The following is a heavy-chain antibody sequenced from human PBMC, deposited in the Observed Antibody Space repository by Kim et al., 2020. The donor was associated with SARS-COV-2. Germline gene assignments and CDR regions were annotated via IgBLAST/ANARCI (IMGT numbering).Heavy chain of an antibody. CDR1: GYSFSTHW. CDR2: IYPGDSDT. D-gene: IGHD5-12*01. V-gene: IGHV5-51*01. J-gene: IGHJ3*02. CDR3: ARRGIEMARIGPAAFDI. Sequence: GESLKISCKGSGYSFSTHWIGWVRQMPGKGLEWMGIIYPGDSDTRYSPSFQGQVTISADKSISTAYLQWISLKTSDTAMYYCARRGIEMARIGPAAFDIWGQGTMVSVSS.